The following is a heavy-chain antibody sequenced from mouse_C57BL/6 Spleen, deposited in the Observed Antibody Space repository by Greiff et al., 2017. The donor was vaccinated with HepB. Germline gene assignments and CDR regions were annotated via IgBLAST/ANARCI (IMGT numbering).Heavy chain of an antibody. CDR2: ISSGSSTI. D-gene: IGHD3-2*02. Sequence: EVQLVESGGGLVKPGGSLKLSCAASGFTFSDYGMHWVRQAPEKGLAWVAYISSGSSTIYYADTVKGRFTISRDNAKNTLFLQMTSLRSEDTAMYYCASGTAQAPFAYWGQGTLVTVSA. CDR1: GFTFSDYG. CDR3: ASGTAQAPFAY. J-gene: IGHJ3*01. V-gene: IGHV5-17*01.